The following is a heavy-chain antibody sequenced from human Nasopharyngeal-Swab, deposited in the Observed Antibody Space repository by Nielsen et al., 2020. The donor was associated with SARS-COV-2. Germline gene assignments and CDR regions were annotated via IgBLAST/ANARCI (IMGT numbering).Heavy chain of an antibody. CDR3: ARVEAGGEWELLPYYYYYMDV. J-gene: IGHJ6*03. Sequence: WIRQPPGKGLEWVAVISYDRSNKYYADSVKGRFTISRDNSKNTLYLQMNSLRAEDTAVYYCARVEAGGEWELLPYYYYYMDVWGKGTTVTVSS. D-gene: IGHD1-26*01. CDR2: ISYDRSNK. V-gene: IGHV3-30-3*01.